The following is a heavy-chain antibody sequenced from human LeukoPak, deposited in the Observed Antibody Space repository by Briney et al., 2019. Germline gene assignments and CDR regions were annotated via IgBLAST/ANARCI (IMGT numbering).Heavy chain of an antibody. CDR3: ARASYSYDINGWVPFDY. CDR2: IYHSGST. CDR1: GYSISSGYY. Sequence: SETLSLTCTVSGYSISSGYYWGWIRPPPGKGLEWIGSIYHSGSTYYNPSLNSRVTISVDTSKNQFSLRLSSVTAADTAVYYCARASYSYDINGWVPFDYWGQGTLVTVSS. D-gene: IGHD3-22*01. J-gene: IGHJ4*02. V-gene: IGHV4-38-2*02.